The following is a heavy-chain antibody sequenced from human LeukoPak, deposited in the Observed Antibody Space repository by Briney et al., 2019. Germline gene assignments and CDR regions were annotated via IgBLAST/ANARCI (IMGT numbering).Heavy chain of an antibody. D-gene: IGHD3-22*01. Sequence: GGSLRLSCAASGFTFSSYEMNWVRQAPGKGLEWVSYISSSGSTIYYADSVKGRFTISRDNAKNSLYLQMNSLRAEDTAVYYCAKGAQWLGVIDPWGQGTLVTVSS. V-gene: IGHV3-48*03. J-gene: IGHJ5*02. CDR2: ISSSGSTI. CDR1: GFTFSSYE. CDR3: AKGAQWLGVIDP.